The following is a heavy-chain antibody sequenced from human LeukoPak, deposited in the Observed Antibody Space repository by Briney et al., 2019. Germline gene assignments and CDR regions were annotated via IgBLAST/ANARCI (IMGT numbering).Heavy chain of an antibody. D-gene: IGHD1-7*01. J-gene: IGHJ3*02. V-gene: IGHV4-59*01. CDR1: GGSISSYY. Sequence: SETLSLTCTVSGGSISSYYWSWIRQPPGKGLEWIGYIYYSGSTNYNPSLKSRVTISVDTSKNQFSLKLSSVTAADTAVYYCARLRELAFDIWGQGTMVTVSS. CDR2: IYYSGST. CDR3: ARLRELAFDI.